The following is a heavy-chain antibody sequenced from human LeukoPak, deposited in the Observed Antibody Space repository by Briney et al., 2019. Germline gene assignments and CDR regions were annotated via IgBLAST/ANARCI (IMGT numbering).Heavy chain of an antibody. Sequence: PGGSLRLSCAASGFTVSSNYMSWVRQAPGKGLEWVSVIYSGGRTYYADSVKGRFTLSRDKSKNTLYLQMNSLRAEDTALYYCARGTLSKYSGSYFDYWGQGTLVTVSS. CDR3: ARGTLSKYSGSYFDY. J-gene: IGHJ4*02. CDR2: IYSGGRT. CDR1: GFTVSSNY. V-gene: IGHV3-66*02. D-gene: IGHD1-26*01.